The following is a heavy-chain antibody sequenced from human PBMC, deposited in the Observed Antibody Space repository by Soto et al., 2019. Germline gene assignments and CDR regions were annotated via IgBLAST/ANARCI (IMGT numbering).Heavy chain of an antibody. CDR2: IIPIFGTA. CDR3: ASLYCSGGSCKNWFDP. D-gene: IGHD2-15*01. Sequence: QVQLVQSGAEVQKPGSSVKVSCKASGGTFSSYAISWVRQAPGQGLEWMGGIIPIFGTANYAQKFQGRVTITADESTSTAYMELSSLRSEDTAVYYCASLYCSGGSCKNWFDPWGQGTLVTVSS. J-gene: IGHJ5*02. CDR1: GGTFSSYA. V-gene: IGHV1-69*01.